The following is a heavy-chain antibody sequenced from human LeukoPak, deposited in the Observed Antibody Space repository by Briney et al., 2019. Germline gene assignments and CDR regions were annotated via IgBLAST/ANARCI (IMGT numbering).Heavy chain of an antibody. Sequence: SETLSLTCTVSGGSISSYYWSWIRQPPGKGLEWIGYIYYSGSTNYNPSLKSRVTISVDTSKNQFSLKLSSVPAADTAVYYCARSKDILTGYCFDYWGQGTLVTVSS. CDR2: IYYSGST. CDR1: GGSISSYY. V-gene: IGHV4-59*01. D-gene: IGHD3-9*01. J-gene: IGHJ4*02. CDR3: ARSKDILTGYCFDY.